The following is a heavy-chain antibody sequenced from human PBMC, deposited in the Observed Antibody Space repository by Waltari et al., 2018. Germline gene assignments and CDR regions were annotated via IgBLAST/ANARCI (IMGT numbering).Heavy chain of an antibody. D-gene: IGHD3-10*01. J-gene: IGHJ4*02. Sequence: QVQLQQWGAGLLKPSETLSLTCAVYGGSFSGYYWSWIRQPPGKGLEWIGEINHSGSTNSNPSLKIRVTISVDTSKNQFSLKLSSVTAADTAVYYCARGPRYYYGSGSYYYSYWGQGTLVTVSS. CDR3: ARGPRYYYGSGSYYYSY. CDR1: GGSFSGYY. CDR2: INHSGST. V-gene: IGHV4-34*01.